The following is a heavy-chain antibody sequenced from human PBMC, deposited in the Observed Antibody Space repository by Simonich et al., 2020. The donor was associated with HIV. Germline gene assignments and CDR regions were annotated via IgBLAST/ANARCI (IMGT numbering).Heavy chain of an antibody. J-gene: IGHJ4*02. Sequence: QVQLQQWGAGLLKPSETLSLTCAVYGGSFSGYYWSWIRQSPGKGLEWIGEINDSGSTNSHASLKSRGTRSVDTSKNQFSLKLSSVTAADTAVYYCARGPYGVRGSNWWGGCFDYWGQGTLVTVSS. D-gene: IGHD6-13*01. CDR2: INDSGST. V-gene: IGHV4-34*01. CDR3: ARGPYGVRGSNWWGGCFDY. CDR1: GGSFSGYY.